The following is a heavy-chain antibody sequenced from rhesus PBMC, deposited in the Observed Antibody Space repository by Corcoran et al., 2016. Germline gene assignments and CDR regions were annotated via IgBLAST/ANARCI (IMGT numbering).Heavy chain of an antibody. V-gene: IGHV3S25*01. CDR1: GFTFSGYW. CDR2: INRGGGST. CDR3: AKDKGIAAAYFDY. Sequence: EVQLVESGGGLAKPGGSLRRSWAASGFTFSGYWMNGVRQAPGKGLGWVSAINRGGGSTYYADSVKGRFTISRDNSKNTLSLQMNSLRAEDTAVYYCAKDKGIAAAYFDYWGQGVLVTVSS. J-gene: IGHJ4*01. D-gene: IGHD6-25*01.